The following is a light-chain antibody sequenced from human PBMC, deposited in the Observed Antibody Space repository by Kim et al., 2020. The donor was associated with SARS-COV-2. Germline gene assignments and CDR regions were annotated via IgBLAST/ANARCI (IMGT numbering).Light chain of an antibody. Sequence: QSVLTQPPSVSGAPGQRVTISCTGSSINIGAGYDVHWYQQLPGTAPRLLISGNTNRPSGVPDRFSASKSGISASLAITGLQAEDEAHYYCQSYDSRLTGSVVFGGGTQLTVL. CDR3: QSYDSRLTGSVV. CDR2: GNT. V-gene: IGLV1-40*01. J-gene: IGLJ2*01. CDR1: SINIGAGYD.